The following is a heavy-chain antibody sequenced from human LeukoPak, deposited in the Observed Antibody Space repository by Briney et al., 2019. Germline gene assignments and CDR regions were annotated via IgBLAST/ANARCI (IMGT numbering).Heavy chain of an antibody. D-gene: IGHD6-13*01. V-gene: IGHV1-24*01. Sequence: ASVKVSCKVSGYTLTELSMHWVRQAPGKGLEWMGGFDPEDGETIYAQKFQGRVTMTEDTSTDTAYMELSSLRSEDTAVYYCATDAQGAAAGSLDFDYWGQGTLVTIFS. CDR1: GYTLTELS. J-gene: IGHJ4*02. CDR2: FDPEDGET. CDR3: ATDAQGAAAGSLDFDY.